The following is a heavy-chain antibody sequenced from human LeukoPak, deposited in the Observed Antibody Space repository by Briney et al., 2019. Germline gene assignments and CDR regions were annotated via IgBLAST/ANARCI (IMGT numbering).Heavy chain of an antibody. CDR2: IYHSGST. V-gene: IGHV4-38-2*02. D-gene: IGHD3-10*01. J-gene: IGHJ4*02. Sequence: SETLSLTCTVSGYSIRSGYYWGWIRQSPQKGLEWIGNIYHSGSTDYNPSLKSRVTILLDTSMNQFSLKLASVTAADTAVYYCARGGEYGSGSYYYFDYWGQGTLVTVSS. CDR3: ARGGEYGSGSYYYFDY. CDR1: GYSIRSGYY.